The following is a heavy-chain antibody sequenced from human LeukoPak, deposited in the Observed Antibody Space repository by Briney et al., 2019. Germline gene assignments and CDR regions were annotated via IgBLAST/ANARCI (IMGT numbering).Heavy chain of an antibody. Sequence: ASVKVSCKASGYTFTSYDINWVRQATGQGVEWMGWMNPNSDNTGYAQKFQGRVTMTRNNSISTAYMELSSLRSEDTAVYYCARDSHRYADHFDYWGQGTLVTVSS. V-gene: IGHV1-8*01. D-gene: IGHD5-18*01. CDR2: MNPNSDNT. J-gene: IGHJ4*02. CDR3: ARDSHRYADHFDY. CDR1: GYTFTSYD.